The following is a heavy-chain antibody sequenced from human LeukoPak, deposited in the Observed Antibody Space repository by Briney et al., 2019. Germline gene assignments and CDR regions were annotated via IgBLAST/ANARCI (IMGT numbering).Heavy chain of an antibody. Sequence: PGGSLRLSCAASGFTFSNYWMSWVRQAPGKGLEWVANIRQDGSEKYYVNSVKGRFTISRDNAKNSLYLQMNSLRAEDTAVYYCARCYGDLTILDYWGQGTLVTVSS. CDR3: ARCYGDLTILDY. CDR1: GFTFSNYW. V-gene: IGHV3-7*04. J-gene: IGHJ4*02. CDR2: IRQDGSEK. D-gene: IGHD4-17*01.